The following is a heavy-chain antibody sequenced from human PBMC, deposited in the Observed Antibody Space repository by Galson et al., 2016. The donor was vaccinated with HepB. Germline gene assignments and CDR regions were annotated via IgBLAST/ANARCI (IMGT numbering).Heavy chain of an antibody. J-gene: IGHJ6*02. CDR2: IIPMLGTG. CDR3: AKLGKDGLDCSSSSCFEFYYYYGMDV. CDR1: GGTFSNYV. D-gene: IGHD2-2*01. V-gene: IGHV1-69*13. Sequence: SVKVSCKASGGTFSNYVISWVRQAPGRGLEWMGGIIPMLGTGHYAQDFQGRVTIAADESTTTAYMEVRSLRSEDTAVCYCAKLGKDGLDCSSSSCFEFYYYYGMDVWGQGTTVTVSS.